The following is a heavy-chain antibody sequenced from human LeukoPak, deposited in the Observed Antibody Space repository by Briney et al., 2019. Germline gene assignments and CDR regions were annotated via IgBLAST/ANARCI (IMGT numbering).Heavy chain of an antibody. V-gene: IGHV4-34*01. CDR1: GGSFSGYY. J-gene: IGHJ4*02. CDR2: INHSGST. CDR3: ARGSLNWNLDYFDY. Sequence: SETLSLTCAVYGGSFSGYYWSWIRQPPGKGLEWIGEINHSGSTNYNPSLKSRVTISVDTSKNQFSLKLSSATAADTAVYYCARGSLNWNLDYFDYWGQGTLVTVSS. D-gene: IGHD1-20*01.